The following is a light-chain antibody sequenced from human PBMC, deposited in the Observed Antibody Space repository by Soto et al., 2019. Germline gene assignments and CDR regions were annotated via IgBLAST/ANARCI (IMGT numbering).Light chain of an antibody. V-gene: IGKV2-30*01. CDR3: LQGSHWPPT. CDR1: LSLVYSDGNTY. J-gene: IGKJ1*01. Sequence: DVVMTQSPLSLPVTLGQTASISCRSSLSLVYSDGNTYLNWFHQRPGQSPSRLFYKVSNRDSGVPDRFSASGSVTDFTLRINRVEAEDVGVYYCLQGSHWPPTFGQGTTVEIK. CDR2: KVS.